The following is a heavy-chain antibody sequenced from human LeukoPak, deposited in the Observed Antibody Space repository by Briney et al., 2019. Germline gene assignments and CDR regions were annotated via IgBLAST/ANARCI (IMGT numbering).Heavy chain of an antibody. Sequence: ASVKVSCKASGGTFSSYAISWVRQAPGQGLEWMGRIIPILGIANYAQKFQGRITITADKSTSTAYMELSSLRSEDTAVYYCARARIPAAKFRYYYYYMDVWGKGTTVTVSS. CDR3: ARARIPAAKFRYYYYYMDV. CDR1: GGTFSSYA. J-gene: IGHJ6*03. V-gene: IGHV1-69*04. CDR2: IIPILGIA. D-gene: IGHD2-2*01.